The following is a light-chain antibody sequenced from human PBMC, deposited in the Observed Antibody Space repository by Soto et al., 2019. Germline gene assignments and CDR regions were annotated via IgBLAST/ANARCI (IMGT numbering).Light chain of an antibody. CDR3: QQLYIFPLT. Sequence: PFTQAPTFLSASVGASVTITCRASQGISSFLAWYQQKPGTAPTLLMYAASTLQSGVPSRFSGGGSGTEYTLTISSLQPEDSATYYCQQLYIFPLTFGQGTRLEIK. V-gene: IGKV1-9*01. CDR2: AAS. CDR1: QGISSF. J-gene: IGKJ5*01.